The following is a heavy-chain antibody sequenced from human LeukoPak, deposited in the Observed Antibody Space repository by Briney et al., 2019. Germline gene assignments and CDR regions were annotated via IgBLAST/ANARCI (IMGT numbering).Heavy chain of an antibody. Sequence: GGSLRLSCAASGFTFSSYAMHWVRLAPGKGLEYVSAISSNGGSTYYANSVKGRFTISRDNSKNTLYLQMGSLRAEDMAVYYCARIAVAGGDFDYWGQGTLVTVSS. V-gene: IGHV3-64*01. CDR2: ISSNGGST. CDR1: GFTFSSYA. J-gene: IGHJ4*02. D-gene: IGHD6-19*01. CDR3: ARIAVAGGDFDY.